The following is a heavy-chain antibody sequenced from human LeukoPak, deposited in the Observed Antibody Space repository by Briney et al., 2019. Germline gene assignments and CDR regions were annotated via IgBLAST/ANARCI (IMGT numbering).Heavy chain of an antibody. V-gene: IGHV1-69*13. CDR1: GGTFISYA. D-gene: IGHD3-9*01. CDR2: IIPIFGTA. J-gene: IGHJ3*02. CDR3: ARDKSEGDILTGGAYAFDI. Sequence: SVKVSCKASGGTFISYAISWVRQAPGQGREWMGGIIPIFGTANYAQKFQGRGTITADGSTSTAYMELSSLRSEDTAVYYCARDKSEGDILTGGAYAFDIWGQGTMVTVSS.